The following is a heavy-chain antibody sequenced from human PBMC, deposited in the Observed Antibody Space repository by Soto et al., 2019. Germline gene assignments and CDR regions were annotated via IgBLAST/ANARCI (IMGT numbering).Heavy chain of an antibody. CDR2: IYYRGNA. CDR1: GGSICSSSYY. D-gene: IGHD3-9*01. Sequence: PSETLSLTCTVSGGSICSSSYYWGWLRQPPGKGLEWIGSIYYRGNAYYNPSLQTRVTISLDKSKSQFSLKLNSVTAADSAVYFCARLEGLATISYYFDFWGPGALVTVSS. J-gene: IGHJ4*02. V-gene: IGHV4-39*01. CDR3: ARLEGLATISYYFDF.